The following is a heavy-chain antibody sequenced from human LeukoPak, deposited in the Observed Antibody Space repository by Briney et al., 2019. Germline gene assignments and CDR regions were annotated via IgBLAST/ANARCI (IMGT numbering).Heavy chain of an antibody. V-gene: IGHV4-59*01. D-gene: IGHD3-3*01. CDR2: IYYSGST. Sequence: SETLSLTCTVSGGSISSYYWSWIRQPPGKGLEWIGYIYYSGSTNYNPSLKSRVTISVDTSKNQFSLKLSSVTAADTAVYYCAKLTTFGVVGGDAFDIWGQGTMVTVSS. CDR1: GGSISSYY. CDR3: AKLTTFGVVGGDAFDI. J-gene: IGHJ3*02.